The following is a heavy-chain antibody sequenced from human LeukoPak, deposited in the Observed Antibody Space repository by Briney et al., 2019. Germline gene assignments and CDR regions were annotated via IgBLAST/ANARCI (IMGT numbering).Heavy chain of an antibody. D-gene: IGHD3-22*01. CDR3: ARDYYDSSGYYSLFGY. V-gene: IGHV4-59*01. J-gene: IGHJ4*02. CDR2: IYYSGST. CDR1: GGSISSYY. Sequence: SETLSLTCTVSGGSISSYYWSWIRQPPGKGLEWIGYIYYSGSTNYNPSLKSRVTISVDTSKNQFSLKLSSVTAADTAVYYCARDYYDSSGYYSLFGYWGQGTLVTDSS.